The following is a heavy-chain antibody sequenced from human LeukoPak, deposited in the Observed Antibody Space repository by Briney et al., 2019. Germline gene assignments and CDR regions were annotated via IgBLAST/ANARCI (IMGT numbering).Heavy chain of an antibody. CDR1: GYTFTTYG. J-gene: IGHJ4*02. D-gene: IGHD2-21*01. CDR2: IIPILGIA. CDR3: ARDSDCGGDCHLDY. Sequence: ASVKVSCKASGYTFTTYGISWVRQAPGQGLEWMGRIIPILGIANYAQKFQGRVTITADESTSTTYMELSSLRSEDTAVYYCARDSDCGGDCHLDYWGQGTLITVSS. V-gene: IGHV1-69*04.